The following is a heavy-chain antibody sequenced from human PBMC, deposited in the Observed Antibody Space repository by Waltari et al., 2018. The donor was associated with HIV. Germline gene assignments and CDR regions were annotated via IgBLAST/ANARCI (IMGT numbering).Heavy chain of an antibody. V-gene: IGHV3-33*01. D-gene: IGHD3-10*01. Sequence: QVQLVESGGGVVQPGRSLRLSCAASGFTFSSYGMHWVRQAPGKGLEWVAVIWEYGSNKYYADSVKGRFTISRDNSKNTLYLQMNSLRAEDTAVYYCARDQLLWFGLDLWGRGTLVTVSS. CDR1: GFTFSSYG. J-gene: IGHJ2*01. CDR3: ARDQLLWFGLDL. CDR2: IWEYGSNK.